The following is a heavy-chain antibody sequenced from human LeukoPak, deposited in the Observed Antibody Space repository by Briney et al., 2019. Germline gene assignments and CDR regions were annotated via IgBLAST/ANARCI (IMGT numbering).Heavy chain of an antibody. D-gene: IGHD2-2*01. J-gene: IGHJ5*02. CDR2: ISYSGVT. CDR3: ARIVPAGTGPDL. Sequence: PSETLSLTCTVSGGSVSSDISYWSWIPQPPGKGLEWITYISYSGVTDYSPSLRSRVTISLDTSKNKFTLKLNSVTAADTAGNCCARIVPAGTGPDLWGEGTLVTVSS. V-gene: IGHV4-61*01. CDR1: GGSVSSDISY.